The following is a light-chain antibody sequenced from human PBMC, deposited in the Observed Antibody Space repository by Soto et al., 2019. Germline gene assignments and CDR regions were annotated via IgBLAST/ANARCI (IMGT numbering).Light chain of an antibody. Sequence: QSALTQPASVSGSPGQSITISCAGTSSDVGGYTYVSWYQQHPGKAPKLMIYDVSNRPSGVSNRFSGSKSGNTASLTISGLQAEDAADYYCTSYTSSSTPYVFGGGTKLTVL. CDR3: TSYTSSSTPYV. V-gene: IGLV2-14*01. CDR2: DVS. CDR1: SSDVGGYTY. J-gene: IGLJ1*01.